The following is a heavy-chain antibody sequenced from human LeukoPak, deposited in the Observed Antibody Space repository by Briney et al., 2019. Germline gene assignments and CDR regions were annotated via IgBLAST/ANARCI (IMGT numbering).Heavy chain of an antibody. Sequence: SETLSLTCAVYGGSFSGYYWSWIRQPPGKGLEWTGEINHSGSTNYNPSLKSRVTISVDTSKNQFSLKLSSVTAADTAVYYCARGMATIFRVDPSFDYWGQGTLVTVSS. CDR3: ARGMATIFRVDPSFDY. J-gene: IGHJ4*02. V-gene: IGHV4-34*01. D-gene: IGHD5-24*01. CDR2: INHSGST. CDR1: GGSFSGYY.